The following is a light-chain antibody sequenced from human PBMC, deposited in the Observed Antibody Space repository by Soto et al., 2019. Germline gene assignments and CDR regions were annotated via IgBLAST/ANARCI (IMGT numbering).Light chain of an antibody. CDR3: QPRYNCPLT. CDR2: DAS. Sequence: IVLTQSPANLSVSPGQTDTLSCRASENINTSLAWYQQNPGHAPKLLIYDASNRATGTPGWFSARGSWTDFTLSISSLEPEDFAVYYDQPRYNCPLTIGGGTKVVSK. CDR1: ENINTS. V-gene: IGKV3-11*01. J-gene: IGKJ4*01.